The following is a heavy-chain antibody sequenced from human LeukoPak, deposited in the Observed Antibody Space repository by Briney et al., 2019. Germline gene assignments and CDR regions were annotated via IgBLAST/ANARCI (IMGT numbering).Heavy chain of an antibody. Sequence: PGGSLRLSCAASGFTFSSYGMHWVRQAPGKGLEWVAVISYDGSNKYYADSVKGRFTISRDNSKNTLYLQMNSLRAEDTAVYYCAKVANSGSYYSDYWGQETLVTVSS. CDR2: ISYDGSNK. CDR1: GFTFSSYG. J-gene: IGHJ4*02. V-gene: IGHV3-30*18. D-gene: IGHD1-26*01. CDR3: AKVANSGSYYSDY.